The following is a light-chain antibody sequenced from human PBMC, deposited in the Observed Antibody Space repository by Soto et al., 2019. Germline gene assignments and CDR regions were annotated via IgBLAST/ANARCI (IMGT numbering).Light chain of an antibody. Sequence: QHASMFGPAGHSITISCTGTSSDVGGYNYVSWYQQHPGKAPKLMIYDVSNRPSGVSNRFSGSKSGNTASLTISGLQAEDEADYYCSSYTSSSTLVGFGTGTKVTVL. CDR2: DVS. CDR3: SSYTSSSTLVG. J-gene: IGLJ1*01. CDR1: SSDVGGYNY. V-gene: IGLV2-14*01.